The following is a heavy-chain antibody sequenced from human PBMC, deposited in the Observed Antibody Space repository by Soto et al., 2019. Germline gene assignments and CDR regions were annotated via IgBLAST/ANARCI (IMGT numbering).Heavy chain of an antibody. CDR2: VKSDGSST. CDR1: GFTFSNYW. D-gene: IGHD3-10*01. Sequence: GGSLRLSCVGSGFTFSNYWMHWVRQAPGKGLEWVARVKSDGSSTNYADSVKGRFTISRDNSKNTLYLQMNSLRAEDTAVYYCARDRAPLLWFGQNTHFDYWGQGTLVTVSS. V-gene: IGHV3-74*01. J-gene: IGHJ4*02. CDR3: ARDRAPLLWFGQNTHFDY.